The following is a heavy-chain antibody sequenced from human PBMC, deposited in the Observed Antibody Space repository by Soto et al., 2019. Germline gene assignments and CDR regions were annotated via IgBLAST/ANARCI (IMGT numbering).Heavy chain of an antibody. V-gene: IGHV1-18*01. CDR2: ISTYNGHT. D-gene: IGHD4-17*01. CDR1: GYSFTTYG. CDR3: ARESDYGDYVSDY. J-gene: IGHJ4*02. Sequence: QVHLVQSGTEMRRPGASVKVSCNASGYSFTTYGINWVRPAPGQGLEGMGWISTYNGHTKYGQKFQGRVTMTTDTSTSTVHMELRRLTSDDTAVYYCARESDYGDYVSDYWGQGTLVIISS.